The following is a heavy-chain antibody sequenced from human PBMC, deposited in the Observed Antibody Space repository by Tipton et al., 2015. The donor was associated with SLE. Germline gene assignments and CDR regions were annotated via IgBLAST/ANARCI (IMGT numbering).Heavy chain of an antibody. D-gene: IGHD2-2*01. CDR1: GYTFTGYY. Sequence: QSGAEVKKPGASVKVSCKASGYTFTGYYMHWVRQAPGQGLEWMGWINPNSGGTNYAQKFQGRVTMTRDTSISTAYMELSRLRSDDTAVYYCARDDIVVVPAAMRFDPWGQGTLVTVSS. CDR2: INPNSGGT. V-gene: IGHV1-2*02. J-gene: IGHJ5*02. CDR3: ARDDIVVVPAAMRFDP.